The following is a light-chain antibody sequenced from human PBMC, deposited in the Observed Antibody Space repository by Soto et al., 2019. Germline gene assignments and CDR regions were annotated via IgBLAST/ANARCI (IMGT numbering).Light chain of an antibody. CDR3: QSYDSSLSGFF. Sequence: QAVVTQPPSVSGAAGQRVTISCTGSRSNIGAGYDVHWYQQLPGTAPKLLIYANSNRPSGVPDRISGSKSGTSASLAITGLQAEDEADYYCQSYDSSLSGFFFGTGTKLTVL. CDR2: ANS. CDR1: RSNIGAGYD. J-gene: IGLJ1*01. V-gene: IGLV1-40*01.